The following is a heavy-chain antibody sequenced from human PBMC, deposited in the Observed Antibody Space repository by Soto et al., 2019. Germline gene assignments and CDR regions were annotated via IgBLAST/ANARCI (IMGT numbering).Heavy chain of an antibody. Sequence: QVQLVQSGSDVKKPGASFTVSCKASGYIFSDYYIHWVRQAPGQGLEWMGWIDPRNGGTKYAQKFQDRLTMTTDTSTSTAFLELRMLRIDAPAVFFCARVLYRNVIHAWGQGTLVTVSS. D-gene: IGHD5-18*01. CDR3: ARVLYRNVIHA. CDR2: IDPRNGGT. V-gene: IGHV1-2*02. CDR1: GYIFSDYY. J-gene: IGHJ4*02.